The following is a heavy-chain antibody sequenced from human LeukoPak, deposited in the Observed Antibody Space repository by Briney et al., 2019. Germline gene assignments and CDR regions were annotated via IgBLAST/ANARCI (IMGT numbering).Heavy chain of an antibody. D-gene: IGHD6-13*01. CDR3: AKADSSSWYYFDY. CDR1: GFTFSSYA. V-gene: IGHV3-23*01. CDR2: ISGSGGST. Sequence: GGSLRLSCAASGFTFSSYAMSWVRQAPGKGLEWVSAISGSGGSTYYADSVKGRFTISRDNSKNTPCLQMNSLRAEDTAVYYCAKADSSSWYYFDYWGQGTLVTVSS. J-gene: IGHJ4*02.